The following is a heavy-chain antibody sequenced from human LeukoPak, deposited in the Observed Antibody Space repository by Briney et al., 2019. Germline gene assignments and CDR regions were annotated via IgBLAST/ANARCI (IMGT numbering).Heavy chain of an antibody. CDR3: ARVMGYYQGPIDY. V-gene: IGHV3-30*04. CDR1: GFPFSSYA. J-gene: IGHJ4*02. D-gene: IGHD3-10*01. CDR2: VSYDTGNK. Sequence: PGGPQRLSCAPSGFPFSSYAIHWARQAPGKGLEWVAVVSYDTGNKHYADSVKGRFTISRDNSKNTVYLQMNSLKPEDTAVYYCARVMGYYQGPIDYWGQGTLVTVSS.